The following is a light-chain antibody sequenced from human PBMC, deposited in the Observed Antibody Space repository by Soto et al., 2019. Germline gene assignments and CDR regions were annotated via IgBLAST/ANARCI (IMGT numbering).Light chain of an antibody. Sequence: QSALTQPRSVSGSPGQSVTISCTGTSSDVGDYNYVCWYQQHPGKAPKLMIYDVSKRPSGVPDRFSGSKSGNTASLTISGLQAEDEADYYCCSYAGSRYVFGTGTKLTVL. CDR3: CSYAGSRYV. V-gene: IGLV2-11*01. J-gene: IGLJ1*01. CDR1: SSDVGDYNY. CDR2: DVS.